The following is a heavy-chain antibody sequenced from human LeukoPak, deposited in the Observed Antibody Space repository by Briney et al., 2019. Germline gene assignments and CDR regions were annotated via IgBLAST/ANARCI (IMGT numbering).Heavy chain of an antibody. CDR2: ISYSGNT. V-gene: IGHV4-59*01. D-gene: IGHD3-10*01. CDR1: GGSISPYS. J-gene: IGHJ5*02. CDR3: ARDDYRGVTNFDP. Sequence: PSETLSLTCTVSGGSISPYSWSWIRQPPGKGLEWIGYISYSGNTNYNPSLKSRVTISVDTAKNQVSLQLTSVTAVDTAVYYCARDDYRGVTNFDPWGQGTLDTVSS.